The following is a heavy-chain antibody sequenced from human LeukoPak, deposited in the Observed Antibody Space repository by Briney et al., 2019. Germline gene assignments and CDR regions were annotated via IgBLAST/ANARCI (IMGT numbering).Heavy chain of an antibody. CDR3: ARVRSSDYYDSSGYYYGYWYFDL. V-gene: IGHV3-11*01. Sequence: GGSLRLSCAASGFTFSDYYMSWIRQAPGKGLEWVSYISSSGSTIYYADSVKGRFTISRDNAKNSLYLQMNSLRAEDTAVYYCARVRSSDYYDSSGYYYGYWYFDLWGRGTLVTVSS. D-gene: IGHD3-22*01. J-gene: IGHJ2*01. CDR1: GFTFSDYY. CDR2: ISSSGSTI.